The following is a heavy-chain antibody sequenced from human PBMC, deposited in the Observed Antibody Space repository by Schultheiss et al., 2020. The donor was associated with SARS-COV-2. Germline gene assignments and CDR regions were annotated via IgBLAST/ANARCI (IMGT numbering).Heavy chain of an antibody. CDR3: AREVGQLVFDY. CDR1: GGSISSGSYY. Sequence: SQTLSLTCTVSGGSISSGSYYWSWIRQPAGKGLEWIGYIYYSGSTNYNPSLKSRVTISVDTSKNQFSLKLSSVTAADTAVYYCAREVGQLVFDYWGQGTLVTVSS. D-gene: IGHD6-6*01. CDR2: IYYSGST. V-gene: IGHV4-61*09. J-gene: IGHJ4*02.